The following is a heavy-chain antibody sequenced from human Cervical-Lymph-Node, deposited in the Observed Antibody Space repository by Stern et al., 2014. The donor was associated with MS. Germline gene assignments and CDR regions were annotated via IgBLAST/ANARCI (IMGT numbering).Heavy chain of an antibody. D-gene: IGHD1-26*01. V-gene: IGHV1-69*06. Sequence: QVQLMQSGAEVKKPGSSVKVSCKASGDTFSSYAINWVRQVPGQGLEWMGGITPVFETTNDTKKFQGRVTITADKSTNTAYMELMTLRSEDTAVYYCARGGGLVGYFDYWGQGTLVSVSS. CDR1: GDTFSSYA. CDR3: ARGGGLVGYFDY. CDR2: ITPVFETT. J-gene: IGHJ4*02.